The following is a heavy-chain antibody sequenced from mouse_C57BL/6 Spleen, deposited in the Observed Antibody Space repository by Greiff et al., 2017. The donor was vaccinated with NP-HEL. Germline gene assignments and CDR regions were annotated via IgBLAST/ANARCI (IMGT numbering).Heavy chain of an antibody. CDR1: GYTFTSYG. J-gene: IGHJ2*01. D-gene: IGHD2-2*01. Sequence: QVHVKQSGAELARPGASVKLSCKASGYTFTSYGISWVKQRTGQGLEWIGEIYPRSGNTYYNEKFKGKATLTADKSSRTAYMELRSLTSEDSAVYFCARGGNGYYFDYWGQGTTLTVSS. CDR3: ARGGNGYYFDY. CDR2: IYPRSGNT. V-gene: IGHV1-81*01.